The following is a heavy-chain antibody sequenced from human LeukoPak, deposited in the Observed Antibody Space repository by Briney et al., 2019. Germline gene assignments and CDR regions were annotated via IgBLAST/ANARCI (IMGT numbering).Heavy chain of an antibody. J-gene: IGHJ4*02. CDR1: GGSISGFY. CDR3: ARDRDSSGWFDY. CDR2: IYYSGSA. Sequence: SETLSLTCTVSGGSISGFYWGWIRQPPGKGLEWIGFIYYSGSANYNPSLKSRVTMSVDTSKNQFSLRLSSVTAADTAFYYCARDRDSSGWFDYWGQGTLVTVSS. V-gene: IGHV4-59*01. D-gene: IGHD6-19*01.